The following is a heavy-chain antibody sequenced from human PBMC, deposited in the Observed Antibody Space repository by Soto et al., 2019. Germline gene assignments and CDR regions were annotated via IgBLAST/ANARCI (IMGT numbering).Heavy chain of an antibody. J-gene: IGHJ4*02. D-gene: IGHD4-17*01. Sequence: ASDTLSVTCTVSGGSISSYYWSWIRQPPGKGLEWIGYIYYSGNTNYNPSLKSRVTISVDTSKNQFSLKLSSVTAADTAVYYCARRYGDCFDFWGQGTLVTVSS. CDR3: ARRYGDCFDF. CDR2: IYYSGNT. V-gene: IGHV4-59*08. CDR1: GGSISSYY.